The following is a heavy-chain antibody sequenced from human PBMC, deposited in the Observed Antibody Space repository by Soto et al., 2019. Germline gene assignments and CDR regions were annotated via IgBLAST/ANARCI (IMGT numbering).Heavy chain of an antibody. V-gene: IGHV1-69*12. J-gene: IGHJ6*02. CDR3: ARDEGWFGGHGDDYGMDV. CDR2: IIPIFGTA. Sequence: QVQLVQSGAEVKKPGSSVKVSCKASGGTFSSYAISWVRQAPGQGLEWMGGIIPIFGTANYAQKFQGRVTITADESTSTAYMELSSLSSEDTAVYYCARDEGWFGGHGDDYGMDVWGQGTTVTVSS. CDR1: GGTFSSYA. D-gene: IGHD3-10*01.